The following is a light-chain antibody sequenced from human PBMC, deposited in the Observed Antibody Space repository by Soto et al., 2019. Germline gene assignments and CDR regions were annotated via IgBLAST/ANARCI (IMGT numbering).Light chain of an antibody. V-gene: IGKV1-5*01. CDR1: QSISSW. J-gene: IGKJ1*01. Sequence: QITPSPFTLFASVGGRVTITFRASQSISSWLAWYQQKPGKAPKLLIYDASSLESGVPSRFSGSGSGTEFTLTISSLQPDDFATYYCQQYNSYPAFGQGTKVDIK. CDR2: DAS. CDR3: QQYNSYPA.